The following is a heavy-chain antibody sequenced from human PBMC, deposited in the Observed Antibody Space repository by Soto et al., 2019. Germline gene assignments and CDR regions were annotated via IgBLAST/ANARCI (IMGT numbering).Heavy chain of an antibody. CDR2: IYWDDDK. D-gene: IGHD1-1*01. J-gene: IGHJ4*02. CDR1: GFSLSSRPVG. CDR3: AHRANLQGNWNGGYFDF. V-gene: IGHV2-5*02. Sequence: QITLKESGPPRVKPTQTLTLTCTFSGFSLSSRPVGVGWIRQPPGKALERLALIYWDDDKRYSPSLKSRLTITKDTSRTQVVLTMTNVDPVDTATYYCAHRANLQGNWNGGYFDFWGQGALVTVSS.